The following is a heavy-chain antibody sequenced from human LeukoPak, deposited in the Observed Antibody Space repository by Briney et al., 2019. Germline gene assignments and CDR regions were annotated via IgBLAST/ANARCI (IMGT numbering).Heavy chain of an antibody. Sequence: SETLSLTCTVSGGSISSGSYYWSWIRQPAGKGLEWIGRIYTSGSTNYNPSLKSRVTISVDTSKNQFSLKLSSVTAVDTAVYYCAREEFRGTYNGWGQGTLVTVSS. CDR3: AREEFRGTYNG. J-gene: IGHJ4*02. V-gene: IGHV4-61*02. CDR1: GGSISSGSYY. CDR2: IYTSGST. D-gene: IGHD1-14*01.